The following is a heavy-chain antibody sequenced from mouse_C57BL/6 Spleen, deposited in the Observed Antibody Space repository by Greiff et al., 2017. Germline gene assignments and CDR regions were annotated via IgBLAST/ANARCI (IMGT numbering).Heavy chain of an antibody. J-gene: IGHJ3*01. Sequence: QVKLQQSGPELVKPGASVKISCKASGYAFSSSGMNWVKQRPGKGLAWIGRIYTGDGDTNYNGKFKGKATLTADKSSSTAYMQLCSLTSVDSAVYFCAKGADYDFAYWGQGTLVTVSA. CDR2: IYTGDGDT. V-gene: IGHV1-82*01. D-gene: IGHD2-4*01. CDR3: AKGADYDFAY. CDR1: GYAFSSSG.